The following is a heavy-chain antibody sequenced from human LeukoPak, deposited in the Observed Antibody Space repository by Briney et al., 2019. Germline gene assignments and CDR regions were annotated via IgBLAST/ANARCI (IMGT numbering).Heavy chain of an antibody. CDR3: ARDSPVGSTGYGFDY. D-gene: IGHD3-22*01. CDR1: GFTVSSNY. V-gene: IGHV3-53*01. CDR2: IYSGGST. Sequence: GGSLRLSCAASGFTVSSNYMSWVRQAPGKGLEWVSVIYSGGSTYYADSVKGRFTISRDNSKNTLYLQMNSLRAEDTAVYYCARDSPVGSTGYGFDYWGQGTLVTVSS. J-gene: IGHJ4*02.